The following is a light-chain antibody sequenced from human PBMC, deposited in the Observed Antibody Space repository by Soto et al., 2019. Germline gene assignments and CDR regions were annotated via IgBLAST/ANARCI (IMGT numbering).Light chain of an antibody. Sequence: EIVLTQSPATLSLSPGERATLSCRASQSVSRSFLAWYQQKPGQAPRLLIYDTSNRATDIPARFSGSGSGTDFTLTISSLEPEDFAVYYCQRRSNRLLTFGGGTKVEIK. J-gene: IGKJ4*01. V-gene: IGKV3-11*01. CDR1: QSVSRSF. CDR2: DTS. CDR3: QRRSNRLLT.